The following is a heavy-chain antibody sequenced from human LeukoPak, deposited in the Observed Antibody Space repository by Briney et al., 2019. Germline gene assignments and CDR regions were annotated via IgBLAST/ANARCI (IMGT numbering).Heavy chain of an antibody. Sequence: PGGSLRLSCAASGFTFSSYAMSWVRQAPGKGLEWASAISGSGGSTYYADSVKGRFTISRDNSKNTLYLQMNSLRAEDTAVYYCAKDSGVDNWLDPWGQGTLVTVSS. CDR3: AKDSGVDNWLDP. CDR2: ISGSGGST. D-gene: IGHD3-3*01. J-gene: IGHJ5*02. V-gene: IGHV3-23*01. CDR1: GFTFSSYA.